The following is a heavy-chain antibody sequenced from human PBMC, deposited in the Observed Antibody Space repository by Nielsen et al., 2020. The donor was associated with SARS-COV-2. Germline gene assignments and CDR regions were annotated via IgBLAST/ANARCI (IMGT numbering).Heavy chain of an antibody. V-gene: IGHV3-33*01. CDR1: GFTFSSYG. CDR3: ARHWDDFWSGYYNY. CDR2: IWYDGSNK. D-gene: IGHD3-3*01. J-gene: IGHJ4*02. Sequence: GGSLRLSCAASGFTFSSYGMHWVRQAPGKGLEWVAVIWYDGSNKYYADSVKGRFTISRDNSKNTLYLQTNSLRAEDTAVYYCARHWDDFWSGYYNYWGQGTLVTVSS.